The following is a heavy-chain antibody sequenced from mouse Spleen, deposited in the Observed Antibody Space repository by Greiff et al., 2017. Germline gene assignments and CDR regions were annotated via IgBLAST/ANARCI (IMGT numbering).Heavy chain of an antibody. V-gene: IGHV5-9*02. Sequence: EVKLMESGGGLVKPGGSLKLSCAASGFAFSSYDMSWVRQTPEKRLEWVATISSGGSYTYYPDSVKGRFTISRDNARNTLYLQMSSLRSEDTALYYCARLGELGFDYWGQGTTLTVSS. CDR2: ISSGGSYT. CDR3: ARLGELGFDY. CDR1: GFAFSSYD. D-gene: IGHD4-1*01. J-gene: IGHJ2*01.